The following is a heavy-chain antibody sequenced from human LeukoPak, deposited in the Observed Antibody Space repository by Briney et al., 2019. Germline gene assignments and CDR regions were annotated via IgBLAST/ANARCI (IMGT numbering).Heavy chain of an antibody. CDR2: INHSGST. V-gene: IGHV4-34*01. J-gene: IGHJ4*02. Sequence: SETLSLTCAVYGGSFSGYYWSWIRQPPGKGLEWIGEINHSGSTNYNPSLKSRVTISVDTSKNQFSLKLSSVTAADTAVYYCARRSWLLYKPGFDYWGQGTLVTVSS. D-gene: IGHD3-3*01. CDR3: ARRSWLLYKPGFDY. CDR1: GGSFSGYY.